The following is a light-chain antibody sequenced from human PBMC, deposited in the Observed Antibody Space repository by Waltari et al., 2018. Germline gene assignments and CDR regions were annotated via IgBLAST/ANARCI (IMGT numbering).Light chain of an antibody. CDR1: SSDVGGFNY. CDR3: CSYAGSPYV. V-gene: IGLV2-11*01. J-gene: IGLJ1*01. CDR2: DVN. Sequence: QSALTQPRSVSGSPGQSVTLSCTGTSSDVGGFNYVSWYQQHPGKAPKLMIYDVNKRPSGVPDRFSGPKSGNTASLTIFGLQAEDEADYYCCSYAGSPYVFGTGTKVTVL.